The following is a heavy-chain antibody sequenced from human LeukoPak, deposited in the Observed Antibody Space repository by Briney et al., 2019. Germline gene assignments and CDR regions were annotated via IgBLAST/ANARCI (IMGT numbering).Heavy chain of an antibody. D-gene: IGHD1-1*01. CDR2: IYSSGST. Sequence: SETLSLTCSVSGGSINNYYWSWIRQPPGKGLEWIAYIYSSGSTTYNPSLKSRVTISVDTSKNQFSLKLNFVTAADTAVYYCARRTGNPTMYFDSWGQGTLVTVSS. CDR1: GGSINNYY. CDR3: ARRTGNPTMYFDS. J-gene: IGHJ4*02. V-gene: IGHV4-59*08.